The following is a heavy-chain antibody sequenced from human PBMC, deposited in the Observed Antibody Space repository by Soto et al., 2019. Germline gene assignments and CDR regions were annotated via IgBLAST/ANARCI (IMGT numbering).Heavy chain of an antibody. Sequence: ASVKVSCKASGYTFSSYGISWARQAPGQGLEWMGGIIPIFGTANYAQKFQGRFTITADESTSTAYMELSSLRSEDTAVYYCARAVTAYWYFDLWGRGILVTVS. CDR1: GYTFSSYG. D-gene: IGHD4-4*01. CDR3: ARAVTAYWYFDL. J-gene: IGHJ2*01. CDR2: IIPIFGTA. V-gene: IGHV1-69*13.